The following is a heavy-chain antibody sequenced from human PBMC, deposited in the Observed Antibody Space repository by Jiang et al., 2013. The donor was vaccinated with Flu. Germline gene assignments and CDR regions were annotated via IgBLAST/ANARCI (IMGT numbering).Heavy chain of an antibody. CDR2: IYPGGSDT. Sequence: GAEVKKPGESLKISCKGSGYSFTSYWIGWVRQMPGKGLEWMGIIYPGGSDTRYSPSFQGQVTISADKSISTAYLQWSSLKASDTAMYYCARHNDPVVTPYYYYGMDVWGKGTTVTVSS. CDR3: ARHNDPVVTPYYYYGMDV. V-gene: IGHV5-51*01. J-gene: IGHJ6*04. CDR1: GYSFTSYW. D-gene: IGHD4-23*01.